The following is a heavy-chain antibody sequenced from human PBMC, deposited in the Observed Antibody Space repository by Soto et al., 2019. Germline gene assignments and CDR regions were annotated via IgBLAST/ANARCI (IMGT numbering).Heavy chain of an antibody. CDR3: AGGVGGGESEGLGNGMDV. J-gene: IGHJ6*02. D-gene: IGHD2-15*01. V-gene: IGHV1-8*01. Sequence: QVQLVQSGAEVKKPGASVKVSCKASGYTFTSYDINWVRQATGKGLEWMGWMNPNSGNTGYAQKFQGRVTMTRNTSISTAYMGLSSLRSEDTAVYYCAGGVGGGESEGLGNGMDVWGQGTTVTVSS. CDR2: MNPNSGNT. CDR1: GYTFTSYD.